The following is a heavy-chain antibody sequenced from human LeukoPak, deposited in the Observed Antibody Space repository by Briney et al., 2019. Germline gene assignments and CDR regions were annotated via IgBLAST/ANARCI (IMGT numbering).Heavy chain of an antibody. J-gene: IGHJ5*02. V-gene: IGHV4-59*01. CDR2: IYNRGST. Sequence: TSETLSLTCTVSGGSIRNYYWSWVRQTPGRGLEGMGDIYNRGSTNYTPSPKRRVTISVDTSKNQFSLKVSSVTAADTAIYYCARHSSSLYSNWFDPWGQGTLVTVSS. D-gene: IGHD6-13*01. CDR1: GGSIRNYY. CDR3: ARHSSSLYSNWFDP.